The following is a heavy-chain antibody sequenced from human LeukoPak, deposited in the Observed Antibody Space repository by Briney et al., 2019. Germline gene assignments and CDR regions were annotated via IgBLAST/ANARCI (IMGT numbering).Heavy chain of an antibody. CDR2: IYPGDSDT. CDR1: GYSFTSYW. Sequence: GESLKISCKGSGYSFTSYWIGWVRQMPGKGREWMGIIYPGDSDTRYSPSFQGQVTISADKSISTAYLQWGSLKASDTAMYYCARGLGANYGDCYFDCWGQGTLVTVSS. CDR3: ARGLGANYGDCYFDC. V-gene: IGHV5-51*01. J-gene: IGHJ4*02. D-gene: IGHD4-17*01.